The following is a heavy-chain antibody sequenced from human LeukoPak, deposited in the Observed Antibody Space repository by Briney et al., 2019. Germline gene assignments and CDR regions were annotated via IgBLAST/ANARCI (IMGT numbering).Heavy chain of an antibody. CDR3: ARGGRIAAAYWFDP. Sequence: ASVKVSCKASGYTFTSYDINWVRQATGQGLEWMGWMNPNSGNTGYAQKFQGRVTMTRNTSISTAYMEPSSLRSEDTAVYYCARGGRIAAAYWFDPWGQGTLVTVSS. CDR2: MNPNSGNT. J-gene: IGHJ5*02. V-gene: IGHV1-8*01. CDR1: GYTFTSYD. D-gene: IGHD6-13*01.